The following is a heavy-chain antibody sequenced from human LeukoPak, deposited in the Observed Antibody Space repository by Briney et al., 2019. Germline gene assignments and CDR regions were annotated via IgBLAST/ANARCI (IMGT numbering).Heavy chain of an antibody. Sequence: GRSLRLSCAASGFTFDDYAMHWVRQAPGKGLEWVSGISWNSGSIGYADSVKGRFTISGDNAKNSLYLQMNSLRAEDMALYYCAKATGPNYYDSSPYYFDYWGQGTLVTVSS. CDR3: AKATGPNYYDSSPYYFDY. CDR1: GFTFDDYA. D-gene: IGHD3-22*01. V-gene: IGHV3-9*03. CDR2: ISWNSGSI. J-gene: IGHJ4*02.